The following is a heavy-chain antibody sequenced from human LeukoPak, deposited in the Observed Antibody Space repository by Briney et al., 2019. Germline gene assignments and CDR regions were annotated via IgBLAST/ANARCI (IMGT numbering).Heavy chain of an antibody. CDR2: ISAYNGNT. Sequence: ASVKVSCKASGYTFTSYGISWVRQAPGQGLEWMGWISAYNGNTNYAQKLQGRVTMTRDTSISTAYMELSRLRSDDTAVYYCARDLIYAGYQLDYGMDVWGQGTTVTVSS. V-gene: IGHV1-18*01. CDR1: GYTFTSYG. D-gene: IGHD2-2*01. CDR3: ARDLIYAGYQLDYGMDV. J-gene: IGHJ6*02.